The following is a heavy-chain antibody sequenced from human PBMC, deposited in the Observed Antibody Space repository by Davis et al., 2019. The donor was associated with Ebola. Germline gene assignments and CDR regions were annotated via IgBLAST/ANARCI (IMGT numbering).Heavy chain of an antibody. CDR3: ARGIVYSYGSNYYGMDV. Sequence: AASVKVSCKASGYTFTSYDINWVRQATGQGLEWMGWMNPNSGNTGYAQKFQGRVTMTRNTSISTAYMELSRLRSDDTAVYYCARGIVYSYGSNYYGMDVWGQGTTVTVSS. CDR2: MNPNSGNT. J-gene: IGHJ6*02. V-gene: IGHV1-8*01. D-gene: IGHD5-18*01. CDR1: GYTFTSYD.